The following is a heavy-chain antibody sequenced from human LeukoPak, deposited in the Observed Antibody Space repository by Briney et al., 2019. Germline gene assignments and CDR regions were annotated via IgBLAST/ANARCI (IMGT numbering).Heavy chain of an antibody. V-gene: IGHV4-4*02. Sequence: KTSGTLSLTCAVSGGSISSSNWWSWVRQPPGKGLEWIGEIYHSGSTNYNPSLKSRVTISVDKSKNQFSLKLSSVTAADTAVYYCARDGTIVATPSDYWGQGTLVTVSS. D-gene: IGHD5-12*01. CDR3: ARDGTIVATPSDY. CDR2: IYHSGST. J-gene: IGHJ4*02. CDR1: GGSISSSNW.